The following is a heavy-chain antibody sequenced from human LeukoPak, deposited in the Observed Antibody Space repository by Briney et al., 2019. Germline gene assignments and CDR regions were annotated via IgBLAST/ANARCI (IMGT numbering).Heavy chain of an antibody. CDR1: GFTFSGYA. J-gene: IGHJ4*02. D-gene: IGHD1-26*01. CDR3: AKDQYSGSSASLDF. Sequence: PGGSLRLSCAASGFTFSGYAMSWVRQAPGKGLEWVSAISGSGGSTYYAGSVKGRFTISRDNSKNTLFLQMNSLRAEDTAVYYCAKDQYSGSSASLDFWGQGTLVTVSS. CDR2: ISGSGGST. V-gene: IGHV3-23*01.